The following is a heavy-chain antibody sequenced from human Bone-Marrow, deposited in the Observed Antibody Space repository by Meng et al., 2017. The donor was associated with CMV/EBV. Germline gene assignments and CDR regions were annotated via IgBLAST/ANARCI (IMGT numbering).Heavy chain of an antibody. CDR3: ARPGYCSGGSCPTGPYYYYGMDV. V-gene: IGHV4-39*01. Sequence: SETLSLTCTVSGGSIKSSSHYWGWIRQSPGKGLEWIGEINHSGSTNYNPSLKSRVTISVDTSKNQFSLKLSSVTAADTAVYYCARPGYCSGGSCPTGPYYYYGMDVWGQGTTVTVSS. CDR1: GGSIKSSSHY. CDR2: INHSGST. J-gene: IGHJ6*02. D-gene: IGHD2-15*01.